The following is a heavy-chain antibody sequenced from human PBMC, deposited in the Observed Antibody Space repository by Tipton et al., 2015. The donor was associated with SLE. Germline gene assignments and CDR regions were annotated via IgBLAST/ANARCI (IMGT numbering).Heavy chain of an antibody. CDR1: GDSISSGGYY. V-gene: IGHV4-39*07. CDR2: IYYSGTT. J-gene: IGHJ4*02. D-gene: IGHD5-12*01. CDR3: ARHVGDSGYGRMSDC. Sequence: PGLVKPSQTLSLTCTVSGDSISSGGYYWSWIRQHPGKGLEWIGTIYYSGTTHYNPSLRSRVTISVDTANNQYSLRLSSVTAADTAVYYCARHVGDSGYGRMSDCWGQGTLVTVSS.